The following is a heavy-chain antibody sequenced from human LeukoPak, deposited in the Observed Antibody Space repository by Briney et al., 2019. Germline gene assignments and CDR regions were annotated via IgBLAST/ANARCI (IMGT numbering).Heavy chain of an antibody. J-gene: IGHJ4*02. CDR2: IYYTGST. CDR3: ARRYCSGSNCYFFDY. V-gene: IGHV4-39*01. D-gene: IGHD2-2*01. Sequence: SETLSLTCAVSGGSITSGRYSWSWIRQPPGKGLEWIGNIYYTGSTFYNPSLKSRVTISVDTSKNQFSLKLTSVTAADTAVYFCARRYCSGSNCYFFDYWGQGTLVTVPS. CDR1: GGSITSGRYS.